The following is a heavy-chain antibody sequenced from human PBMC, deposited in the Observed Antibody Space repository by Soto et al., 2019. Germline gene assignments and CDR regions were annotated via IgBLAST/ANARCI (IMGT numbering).Heavy chain of an antibody. D-gene: IGHD3-22*01. V-gene: IGHV1-18*01. CDR1: GYTFTRYG. Sequence: ASVKVSCKASGYTFTRYGIGWVRQAPGQGLEWMGWISAYNGNTDYAQKFQGRVTMTTDTSTNTAYMDLRSLRSDDTAVYYCARVPPEDYDSSGYKDYWGQGTLVTVSS. J-gene: IGHJ4*02. CDR2: ISAYNGNT. CDR3: ARVPPEDYDSSGYKDY.